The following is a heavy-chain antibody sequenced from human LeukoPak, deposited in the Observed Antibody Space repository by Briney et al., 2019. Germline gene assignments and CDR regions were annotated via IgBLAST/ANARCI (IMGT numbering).Heavy chain of an antibody. CDR1: GFTFRSYS. J-gene: IGHJ3*02. CDR3: ARVGGNDAFDI. V-gene: IGHV3-64*01. Sequence: PGGSLRLSCASSGFTFRSYSMHWVRQAPGKGLEYVSAISRSGGDTYYASSVEGRFTISRDNSKNTLYLQMGSPREEDMAVYYCARVGGNDAFDIWGQGTMVTVSS. CDR2: ISRSGGDT.